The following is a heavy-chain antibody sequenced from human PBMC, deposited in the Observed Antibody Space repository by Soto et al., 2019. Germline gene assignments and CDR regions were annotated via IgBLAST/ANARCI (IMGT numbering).Heavy chain of an antibody. CDR3: ARDHHYSFYYYYGMDV. V-gene: IGHV3-30-3*01. CDR1: GFTFSSYA. D-gene: IGHD4-4*01. Sequence: PGGSLRLSCAASGFTFSSYAMHWVRQAPGKGLEWVAVISYDGSNKYYADSVKGRFTISRDNSKNTLYLQMNSLRAEDTAVYYCARDHHYSFYYYYGMDVWGQGTTVTVSS. CDR2: ISYDGSNK. J-gene: IGHJ6*02.